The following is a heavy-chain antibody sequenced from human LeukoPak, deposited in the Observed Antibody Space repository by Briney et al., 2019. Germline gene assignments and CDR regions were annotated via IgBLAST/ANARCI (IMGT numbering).Heavy chain of an antibody. CDR2: INGDGSST. J-gene: IGHJ5*01. CDR3: VRRLDS. Sequence: GGSLRLSCAASGFTFSSDWMHWVRQAPGKGLVCVSYINGDGSSTNYADSVRGRFTISRDNAKKTLYLRMNSVRDENTALYYSVRRLDSWGMGPLVTAPS. CDR1: GFTFSSDW. V-gene: IGHV3-74*01.